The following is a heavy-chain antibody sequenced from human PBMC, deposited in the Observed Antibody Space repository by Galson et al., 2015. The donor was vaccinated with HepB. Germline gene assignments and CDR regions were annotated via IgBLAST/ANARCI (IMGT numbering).Heavy chain of an antibody. Sequence: SVKVSCKASGYTLTSDGISWVRQAPGQGLEWMGWISAYNGNTNYAQKLQGRVTTTTDTSTSTAYMELRSLRSDDTAVYYCARSAMGSGSYYGPNFDYWGQGTLVTVSS. CDR1: GYTLTSDG. V-gene: IGHV1-18*04. CDR2: ISAYNGNT. J-gene: IGHJ4*02. D-gene: IGHD1-26*01. CDR3: ARSAMGSGSYYGPNFDY.